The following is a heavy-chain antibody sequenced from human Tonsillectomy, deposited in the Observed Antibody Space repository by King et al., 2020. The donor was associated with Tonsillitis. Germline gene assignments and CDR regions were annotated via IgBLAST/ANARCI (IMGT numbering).Heavy chain of an antibody. CDR2: IWYDGSNK. J-gene: IGHJ4*02. CDR3: AKASGPGVYFDY. D-gene: IGHD3-10*01. Sequence: VQLVESGGGVVQPGRSLRLSCAASGFIFSSYAMHWVRQAPGKGLEWVAGIWYDGSNKYFGDSVKGRFTISRDNSKNTLYLQMNSLRAEDTAVYYCAKASGPGVYFDYWGQGTLVTVSS. CDR1: GFIFSSYA. V-gene: IGHV3-33*06.